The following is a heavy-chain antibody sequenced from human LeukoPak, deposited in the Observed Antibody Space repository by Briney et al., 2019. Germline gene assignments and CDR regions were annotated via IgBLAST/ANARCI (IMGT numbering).Heavy chain of an antibody. CDR3: ARGLLRFANDY. CDR1: GYTFTSYG. J-gene: IGHJ4*02. Sequence: ASVKVSCKASGYTFTSYGISWVRQAPGQGLEWLGWISASNGNTNYAQKLQGRGTMTTDTSTSTAYMELMSLRSDDTAVYYCARGLLRFANDYWGQGTLVIVSS. V-gene: IGHV1-18*01. D-gene: IGHD3-3*01. CDR2: ISASNGNT.